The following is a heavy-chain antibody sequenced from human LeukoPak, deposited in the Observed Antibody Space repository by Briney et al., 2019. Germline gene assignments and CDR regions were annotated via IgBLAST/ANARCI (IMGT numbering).Heavy chain of an antibody. J-gene: IGHJ4*02. CDR1: GGSISSHY. CDR2: IYYSGST. D-gene: IGHD3-22*01. CDR3: ARELLYYYDSSVFDY. Sequence: WETLSLTCTVSGGSISSHYWSWIRQPPGKGLEWIGYIYYSGSTNYNPSLKSRVTMSVDTSKNQFSLKLSSVTAADTAVYYCARELLYYYDSSVFDYWGQGTLVTVSS. V-gene: IGHV4-59*11.